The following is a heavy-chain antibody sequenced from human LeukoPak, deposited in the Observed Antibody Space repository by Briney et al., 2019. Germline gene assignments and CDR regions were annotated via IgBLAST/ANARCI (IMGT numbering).Heavy chain of an antibody. J-gene: IGHJ4*02. Sequence: SETLSLTCTVSGGSISSHYWSWIRQPPGKGLEFIAYIYSSGSTNYNPSLKSRVTISVDTSKNQFSLKLSSVTAADTAVYYCARTYYYGSGSYDRWGQGTLVTVSS. D-gene: IGHD3-10*01. CDR2: IYSSGST. CDR1: GGSISSHY. V-gene: IGHV4-59*11. CDR3: ARTYYYGSGSYDR.